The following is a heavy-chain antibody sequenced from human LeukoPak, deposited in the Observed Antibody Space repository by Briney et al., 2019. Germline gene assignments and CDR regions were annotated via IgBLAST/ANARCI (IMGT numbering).Heavy chain of an antibody. CDR3: ARRRDYVWGSYRNYNWFDP. D-gene: IGHD3-16*01. V-gene: IGHV4-39*07. CDR2: IFYSGST. J-gene: IGHJ5*02. Sequence: SETLSLTCTVSSGSISTSNYYWGWVRQPPGKALEWIGNIFYSGSTYYSPSLKSRVTISLDTSRNQFSLKLSSVTAADTAVYYCARRRDYVWGSYRNYNWFDPWGQGTLVTVSS. CDR1: SGSISTSNYY.